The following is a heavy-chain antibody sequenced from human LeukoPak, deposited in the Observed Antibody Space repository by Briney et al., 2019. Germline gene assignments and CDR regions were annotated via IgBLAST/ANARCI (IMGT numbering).Heavy chain of an antibody. J-gene: IGHJ5*02. CDR1: GASISSSSNS. V-gene: IGHV4-30-4*07. D-gene: IGHD3-10*01. CDR3: AKADLPVRSPYNWFDP. CDR2: IYSSGSA. Sequence: PSETLSLTCAVSGASISSSSNSWSWFRQPPGKGLDWIGDIYSSGSASYNPSLHSRLLISIDTSKNHFSLELSSVTAADTAVYFCAKADLPVRSPYNWFDPWGQGTLVTVSS.